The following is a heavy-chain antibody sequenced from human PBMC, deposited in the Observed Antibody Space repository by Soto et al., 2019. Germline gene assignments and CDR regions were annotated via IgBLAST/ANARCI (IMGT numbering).Heavy chain of an antibody. J-gene: IGHJ4*02. Sequence: ASVKVSFKASGYTFTGYYMHWVRQAPGQGLEWMGWINPNSGGTNYAQKFQGWVTMTRDTSISTAYMELSRLRSDDTAVYYCAIVVVPARGGFDYWGQGTLVTVSS. CDR2: INPNSGGT. V-gene: IGHV1-2*04. CDR1: GYTFTGYY. CDR3: AIVVVPARGGFDY. D-gene: IGHD2-2*01.